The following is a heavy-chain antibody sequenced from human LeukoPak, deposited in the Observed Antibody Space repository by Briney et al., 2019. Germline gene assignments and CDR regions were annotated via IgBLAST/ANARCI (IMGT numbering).Heavy chain of an antibody. Sequence: XXSXXXXGXTXTXXXINWVRQATGQGLEWMGWMNPNSGNTGYAQKFQGRVTMTRNTSISTAYMELSSLRSEDTAVYYCARGRDSSSWYTWADYWGQGTLVTVSS. CDR3: ARGRDSSSWYTWADY. V-gene: IGHV1-8*01. D-gene: IGHD6-13*01. J-gene: IGHJ4*02. CDR1: GXTXTXXX. CDR2: MNPNSGNT.